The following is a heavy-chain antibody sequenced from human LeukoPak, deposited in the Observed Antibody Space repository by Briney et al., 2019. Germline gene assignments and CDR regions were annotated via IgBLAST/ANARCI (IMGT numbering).Heavy chain of an antibody. V-gene: IGHV4-59*11. CDR3: ARGAREWFQVDWFDP. CDR1: GDSISMHY. J-gene: IGHJ5*02. D-gene: IGHD3-3*01. CDR2: IDHTGST. Sequence: SETLSLICSVSGDSISMHYWSWIRQPPGKGLEWIGYIDHTGSTNYNPSLNSRVTISRDTSKNHFSLKLSSVTAADTAVYYCARGAREWFQVDWFDPWGQGTLVTVSS.